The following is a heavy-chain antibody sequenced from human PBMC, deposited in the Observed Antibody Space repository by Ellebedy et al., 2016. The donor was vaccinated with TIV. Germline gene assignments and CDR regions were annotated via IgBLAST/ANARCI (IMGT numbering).Heavy chain of an antibody. CDR2: IYHSGST. Sequence: SETLSLTXNVSGYSISRAYYWGWIRQPPGKRLEWIGSIYHSGSTYYNPSLKSRVTMSVDTSKNQFSLKLSSVTAADTAVYYCARDLSGIDYWGQGTLVTVSS. V-gene: IGHV4-38-2*02. CDR1: GYSISRAYY. J-gene: IGHJ4*02. CDR3: ARDLSGIDY. D-gene: IGHD2/OR15-2a*01.